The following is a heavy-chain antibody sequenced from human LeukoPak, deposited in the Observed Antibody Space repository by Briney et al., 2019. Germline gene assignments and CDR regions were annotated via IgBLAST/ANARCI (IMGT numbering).Heavy chain of an antibody. CDR3: ARGPAYCGGDCFYDYYFDY. CDR1: GFTFSSYA. CDR2: ISYDGSNK. Sequence: GGSLRLSCAASGFTFSSYAMHWVRQAPGKGLEWVAVISYDGSNKYYADSVKGRFTISRDNSKNTLYLQINSLRAEDTAVYYCARGPAYCGGDCFYDYYFDYWGQGTLVTVSS. D-gene: IGHD2-21*02. J-gene: IGHJ4*02. V-gene: IGHV3-30-3*01.